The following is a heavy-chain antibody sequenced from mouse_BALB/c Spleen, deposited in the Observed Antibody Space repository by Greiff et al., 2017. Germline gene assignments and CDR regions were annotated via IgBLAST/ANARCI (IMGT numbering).Heavy chain of an antibody. Sequence: GGGLVQPKGSLKLSCAASGFTFNTYAMNWVRQAPGKGLEWVARIRSKSNNYATYYADSVKDRFTISRDDSQSMLYLQMNNLKTEDTAMYYCVKGAYYGTMDYWGQGTSVTVSS. CDR2: IRSKSNNYAT. D-gene: IGHD2-10*01. CDR3: VKGAYYGTMDY. CDR1: GFTFNTYA. V-gene: IGHV10-1*02. J-gene: IGHJ4*01.